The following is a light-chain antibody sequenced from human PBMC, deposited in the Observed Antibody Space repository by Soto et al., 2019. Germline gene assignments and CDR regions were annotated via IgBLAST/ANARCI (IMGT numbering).Light chain of an antibody. CDR2: DVS. J-gene: IGLJ3*02. Sequence: QSALTQPRSVSGSPGQSVTISCTGTSSDVGAYNYVSWYQHHPGKAPKVMIYDVSERPSGVPDRFSGSKSDNKASLTISGVQAEDEADYYCCSYAGSYSWVFGGGNKLTVL. CDR1: SSDVGAYNY. CDR3: CSYAGSYSWV. V-gene: IGLV2-11*01.